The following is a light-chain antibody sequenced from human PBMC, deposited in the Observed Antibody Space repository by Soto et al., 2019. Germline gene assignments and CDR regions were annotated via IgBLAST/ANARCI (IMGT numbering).Light chain of an antibody. CDR3: QQLNTYPLT. CDR2: HAS. V-gene: IGKV1-9*01. Sequence: DIQLTQSPSFLSASVGDRVTVTCRASQGISFYLAWYQQKPGKAPQLLIYHASTMQSGVPSRFSGSGSGTEFTLTIGSLKPEDFATYYCQQLNTYPLTFGGGTKVEIK. J-gene: IGKJ4*01. CDR1: QGISFY.